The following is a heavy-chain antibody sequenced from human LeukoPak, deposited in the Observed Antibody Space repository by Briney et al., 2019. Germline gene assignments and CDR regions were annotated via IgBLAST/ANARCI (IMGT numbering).Heavy chain of an antibody. CDR1: GFTFSRSW. CDR3: ARVPTDYGDYSFDY. Sequence: PGGSLRLSCAASGFTFSRSWMHWVRQAPGEGLVWVSRITGDGSTTIYADSVKGRFTISRDNAKNMVYLQLNSLRTEDTAVYYCARVPTDYGDYSFDYWGQGTLVTVSS. D-gene: IGHD4-17*01. V-gene: IGHV3-74*01. J-gene: IGHJ4*02. CDR2: ITGDGSTT.